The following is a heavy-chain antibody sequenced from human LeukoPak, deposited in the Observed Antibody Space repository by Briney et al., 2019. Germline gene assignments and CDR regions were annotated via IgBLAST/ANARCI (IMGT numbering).Heavy chain of an antibody. CDR2: ISAYNGNT. D-gene: IGHD6-19*01. V-gene: IGHV1-18*01. J-gene: IGHJ4*02. Sequence: GASVKVSCKAPGYTFTSYGISWVRQAPGQGLEWMGWISAYNGNTNYAQKLQGRVTMTTDTSTSTAYMELRSLRSDDTAVYYCARVWWIAVAGTSGKYYFDYWGQGTLVTVSS. CDR1: GYTFTSYG. CDR3: ARVWWIAVAGTSGKYYFDY.